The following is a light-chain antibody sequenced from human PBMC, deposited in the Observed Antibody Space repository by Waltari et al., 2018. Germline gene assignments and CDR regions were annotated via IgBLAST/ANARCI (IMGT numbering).Light chain of an antibody. CDR1: SSNIGSNY. V-gene: IGLV1-47*01. J-gene: IGLJ2*01. CDR2: RNN. CDR3: AAWDDSLSVI. Sequence: QSVLTQPPSASGTPGQRVTISCSGSSSNIGSNYVYWYQHLPGTAPKLLIYRNNRRPSGVPDRFSASKSGPSASLAISGLRSEDEADYYCAAWDDSLSVIFGGGTKLTVL.